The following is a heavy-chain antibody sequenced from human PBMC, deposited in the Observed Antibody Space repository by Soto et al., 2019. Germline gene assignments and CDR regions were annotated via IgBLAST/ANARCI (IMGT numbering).Heavy chain of an antibody. CDR3: ARASYSSGWYRTALDY. Sequence: GASVKVSCKASGYTFTGYYMHWVRQAPGQGLEWMGWINPNSGGTNYAQKFQGWVTMTRDTSISTAYMELSRLRSDDTAVYYCARASYSSGWYRTALDYWGQGTLVTVS. CDR2: INPNSGGT. D-gene: IGHD6-19*01. CDR1: GYTFTGYY. J-gene: IGHJ4*02. V-gene: IGHV1-2*04.